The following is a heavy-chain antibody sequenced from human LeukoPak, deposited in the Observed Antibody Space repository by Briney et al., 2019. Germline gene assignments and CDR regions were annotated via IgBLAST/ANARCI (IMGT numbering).Heavy chain of an antibody. J-gene: IGHJ6*03. Sequence: SETLSLTCAVYGGSFSGYYWSWIRQPPGKGLEWIGEINHSGSTNYNPSLKSRVTISVDTSKNQFSPKLSSVTAADTAVYYCASTRYSSSWRPYYYYYMDVWGKGTTVTVSS. V-gene: IGHV4-34*01. D-gene: IGHD6-13*01. CDR2: INHSGST. CDR1: GGSFSGYY. CDR3: ASTRYSSSWRPYYYYYMDV.